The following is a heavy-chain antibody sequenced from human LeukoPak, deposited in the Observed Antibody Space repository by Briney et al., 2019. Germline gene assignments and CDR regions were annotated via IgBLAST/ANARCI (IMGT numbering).Heavy chain of an antibody. J-gene: IGHJ5*02. CDR3: ARVELRWSGELLFGKKNRFDP. CDR1: GYTFTNYG. D-gene: IGHD3-10*01. V-gene: IGHV1-18*01. CDR2: VSAYNGNT. Sequence: ASVKVSCKASGYTFTNYGIIWVRQAPGQGLEYMGWVSAYNGNTHYARRLQGRVTMSTDTATSTAYMELRSLRYDDTAVYYCARVELRWSGELLFGKKNRFDPWGQGTLVTVSS.